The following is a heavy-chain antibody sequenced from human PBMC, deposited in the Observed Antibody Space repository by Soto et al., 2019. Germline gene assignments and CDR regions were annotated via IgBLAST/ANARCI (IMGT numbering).Heavy chain of an antibody. J-gene: IGHJ6*02. CDR2: ISGHGGNT. V-gene: IGHV3-23*01. D-gene: IGHD3-10*01. CDR1: GFTFSGYA. CDR3: AKGFWFGECRSYGVDV. Sequence: PGGSLRLSCAAYGFTFSGYAMRWVRQAPGKGLEWVSSISGHGGNTYYADSVKGRFTISRDNSKSTVFLQVHSLRADDTAAYYCAKGFWFGECRSYGVDVWGQGTTVTVSS.